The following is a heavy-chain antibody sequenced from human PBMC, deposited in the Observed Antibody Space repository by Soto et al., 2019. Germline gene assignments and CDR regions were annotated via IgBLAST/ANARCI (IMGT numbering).Heavy chain of an antibody. V-gene: IGHV3-9*01. D-gene: IGHD6-13*01. CDR2: ISSNSGSI. CDR3: AKGVSSSWLRDGFDI. J-gene: IGHJ3*02. Sequence: EVQLVESGGGLVQPGRSLRLSCAASGFTFDDYAMHWVRQAPGKGLEWVSGISSNSGSIGYADSVKGRFTISRDNAKNSLYLQMNSLRAEDTALYYCAKGVSSSWLRDGFDIWGQGKMVTVSS. CDR1: GFTFDDYA.